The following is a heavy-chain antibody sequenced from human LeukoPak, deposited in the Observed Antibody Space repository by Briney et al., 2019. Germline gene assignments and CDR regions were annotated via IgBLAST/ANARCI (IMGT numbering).Heavy chain of an antibody. Sequence: SETLSLTCTVSGGSISSSSYYWGWIRQPPGKGLEWIGSIYYSGSTYYNPSLKSRVTISVDTSKNQFSLKLSSVTAADTAVYYCARDKGNYVVAAGRYYYYMDVWGKGTTVTVSS. CDR3: ARDKGNYVVAAGRYYYYMDV. D-gene: IGHD4-11*01. CDR2: IYYSGST. J-gene: IGHJ6*03. CDR1: GGSISSSSYY. V-gene: IGHV4-39*07.